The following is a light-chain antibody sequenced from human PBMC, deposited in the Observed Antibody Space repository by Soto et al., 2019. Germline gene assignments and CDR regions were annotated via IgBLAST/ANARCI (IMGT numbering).Light chain of an antibody. J-gene: IGKJ5*01. V-gene: IGKV3-15*01. CDR1: QSVSSN. CDR3: QQYNNWLSIT. CDR2: CAS. Sequence: EIVMTQSPSTLSVSPGERATLSCRASQSVSSNLAWYQQKPGQAPRLLIYCASTRATGIPARFSGSGSGTEFTLTISSLQSEDFAVYYCQQYNNWLSITFGQGTRREIK.